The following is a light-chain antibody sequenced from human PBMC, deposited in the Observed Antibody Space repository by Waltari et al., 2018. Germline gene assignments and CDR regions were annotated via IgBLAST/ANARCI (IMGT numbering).Light chain of an antibody. CDR3: CSYAGSNTWV. Sequence: QYALTQPASVSGSPGQSITISCTGTSSDVGSYNLVSWYQHHPGKAPKLMIYEGSKRPSGVSNRFSGSKSGNTASLTISGLQAEDEADYYCCSYAGSNTWVFGEGTKLTVL. CDR1: SSDVGSYNL. J-gene: IGLJ3*02. V-gene: IGLV2-23*01. CDR2: EGS.